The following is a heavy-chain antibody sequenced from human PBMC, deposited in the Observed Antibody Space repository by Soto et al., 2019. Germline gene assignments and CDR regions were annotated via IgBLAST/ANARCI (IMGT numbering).Heavy chain of an antibody. CDR1: GYTFTSYG. CDR3: ARDRYRVVGATRTGWRAFDI. D-gene: IGHD1-26*01. CDR2: ISAYNGNT. Sequence: ASVKVSCKASGYTFTSYGISWVRQAPGQGLEWMGWISAYNGNTNYAQKFQGRVTITADESTSTAYMELSSLRSEDTAVYYCARDRYRVVGATRTGWRAFDIWGQGTMVTVSS. J-gene: IGHJ3*02. V-gene: IGHV1-18*04.